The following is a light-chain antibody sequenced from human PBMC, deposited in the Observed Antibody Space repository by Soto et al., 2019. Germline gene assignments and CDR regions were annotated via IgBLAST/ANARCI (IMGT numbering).Light chain of an antibody. CDR1: GSDIAGYNY. CDR3: SSFTSTTSLYV. CDR2: QVT. Sequence: QSVLAQPASVSGSPGQSITISCTGTGSDIAGYNYVSWFQQHPGKAPKLMMYQVTIRPSEVSNRFSGAKSGNTASLTISGLQAEDEAEYYCSSFTSTTSLYVFGTGTKVTVL. V-gene: IGLV2-14*01. J-gene: IGLJ1*01.